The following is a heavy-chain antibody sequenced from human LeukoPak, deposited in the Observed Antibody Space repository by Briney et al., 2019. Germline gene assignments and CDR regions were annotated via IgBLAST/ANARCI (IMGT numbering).Heavy chain of an antibody. CDR1: GGSISSSHYY. V-gene: IGHV4-39*01. Sequence: KASETLSLTCTVSGGSISSSHYYWGWIRQPPGKGLEWIGSIYYSGTTYYNPFLESRVTISDDTSKNRFSLMLTSVTAADTAVYYCARQSSDYYYYYVDVWGEGTTVIVSS. J-gene: IGHJ6*03. CDR2: IYYSGTT. CDR3: ARQSSDYYYYYVDV.